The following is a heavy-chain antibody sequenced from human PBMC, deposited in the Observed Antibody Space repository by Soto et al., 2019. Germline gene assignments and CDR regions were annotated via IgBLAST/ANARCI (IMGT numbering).Heavy chain of an antibody. CDR2: IYYSGST. CDR3: ARKHSGYEGLDY. CDR1: GGSISSSSYY. Sequence: SETLSLTCTVSGGSISSSSYYWGWIRQPPGKGLEWIGSIYYSGSTYYNPSLKGRVTISVDTSKNQFSLKLSSVTAADTAVYYCARKHSGYEGLDYWGQGTLVTVSS. D-gene: IGHD5-12*01. V-gene: IGHV4-39*01. J-gene: IGHJ4*02.